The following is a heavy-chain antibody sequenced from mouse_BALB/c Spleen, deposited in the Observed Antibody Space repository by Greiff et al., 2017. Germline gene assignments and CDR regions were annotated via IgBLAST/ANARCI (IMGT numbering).Heavy chain of an antibody. Sequence: EVQGVESGGGLVQPGGSRKLSCAASGFTFSSFGMHWVRQAPEKGLEWVAYISSGSSTIYYADTVKGRFTISRDNPKNTLFLQMTSLRSEDTAMYYCARLGDGRYFDVWGAGTTVTVSS. J-gene: IGHJ1*01. V-gene: IGHV5-17*02. CDR3: ARLGDGRYFDV. CDR1: GFTFSSFG. D-gene: IGHD2-3*01. CDR2: ISSGSSTI.